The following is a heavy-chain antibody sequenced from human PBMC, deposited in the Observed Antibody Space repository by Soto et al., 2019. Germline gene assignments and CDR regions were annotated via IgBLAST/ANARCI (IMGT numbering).Heavy chain of an antibody. CDR3: AAHYDYVWGSYRPSGPFDY. V-gene: IGHV3-23*01. J-gene: IGHJ4*02. D-gene: IGHD3-16*02. CDR1: GFTFSSYA. CDR2: ISGSGGST. Sequence: GGSLRLSCAASGFTFSSYAMSWVRQAPGKGLEWVSAISGSGGSTYYADSVKGRFTISRDNSKNTLYLQMNSLRAEDTAVYYCAAHYDYVWGSYRPSGPFDYWGQGTLVTVSS.